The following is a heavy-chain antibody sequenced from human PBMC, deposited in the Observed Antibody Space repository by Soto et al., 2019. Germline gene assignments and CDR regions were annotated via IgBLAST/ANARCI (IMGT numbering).Heavy chain of an antibody. J-gene: IGHJ6*02. V-gene: IGHV4-39*01. CDR2: IYYSGST. CDR3: ARHGTGTRCGVDV. D-gene: IGHD2-2*01. Sequence: SETLSLTCTVSGGSISSSSYYWGWIRQPPGKGLEWIGSIYYSGSTYYNPSPKSRVTISVDTSKNQFSLKLSSVTAADTAVYYCARHGTGTRCGVDVWGQGTTVTVSS. CDR1: GGSISSSSYY.